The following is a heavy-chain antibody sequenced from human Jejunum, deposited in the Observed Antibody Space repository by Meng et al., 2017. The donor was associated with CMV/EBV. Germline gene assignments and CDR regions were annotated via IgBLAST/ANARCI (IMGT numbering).Heavy chain of an antibody. CDR1: VGSISSNGYY. CDR3: ARRRGGSGRDC. Sequence: QLQRQESGPGLVKPSETLSLSCTVSVGSISSNGYYWDWVRQPPGKGLEWIGAIYHSGSTSYNPSLQSRVTMFVDTSKNQFSLMLTSVTATDTAVYYCARRRGGSGRDCWGQGTLVTVSS. J-gene: IGHJ4*02. CDR2: IYHSGST. V-gene: IGHV4-39*01. D-gene: IGHD3-10*01.